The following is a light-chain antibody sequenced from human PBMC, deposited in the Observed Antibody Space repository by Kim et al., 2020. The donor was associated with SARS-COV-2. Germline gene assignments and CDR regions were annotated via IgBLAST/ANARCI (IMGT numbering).Light chain of an antibody. V-gene: IGKV2-28*01. J-gene: IGKJ1*01. CDR1: KGILDSTGYDY. CDR2: LGS. CDR3: MQALQTPLT. Sequence: ASIACRSSKGILDSTGYDYLDWYLQKPGQSPQLLMYLGSNRASGVPDRFSGRGSGTDFTLKISRVEAEDVGVYYCMQALQTPLTFGQGTKVEIK.